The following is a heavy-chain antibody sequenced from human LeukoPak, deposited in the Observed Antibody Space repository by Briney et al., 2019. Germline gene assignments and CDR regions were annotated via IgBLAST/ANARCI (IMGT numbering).Heavy chain of an antibody. V-gene: IGHV3-30-3*01. J-gene: IGHJ4*02. D-gene: IGHD2-2*01. CDR1: GFTFSSYA. CDR2: ISYDGSNK. CDR3: ARDWGYCSSTSCGIGY. Sequence: VGSLRLSCAASGFTFSSYAMHWVRQAPGKGLAWVAVISYDGSNKYYADSVKGRFTISRDNSKNTLYLQMNSLRAEDTAVYYCARDWGYCSSTSCGIGYWGQGTLVTVSS.